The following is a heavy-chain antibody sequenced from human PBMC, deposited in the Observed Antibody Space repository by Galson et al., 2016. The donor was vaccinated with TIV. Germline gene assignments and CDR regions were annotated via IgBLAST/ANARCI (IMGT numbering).Heavy chain of an antibody. J-gene: IGHJ4*02. D-gene: IGHD4-17*01. Sequence: SVKVSCKASGYTFTSYDINWVRQATGQGLEWMGWMNPNSGNTGYAQKFRGRVPMTRNTPVRTAYMELSSLRAEDTAVYYCARSGDYGDYWGQGTLVTVSS. CDR2: MNPNSGNT. V-gene: IGHV1-8*02. CDR1: GYTFTSYD. CDR3: ARSGDYGDY.